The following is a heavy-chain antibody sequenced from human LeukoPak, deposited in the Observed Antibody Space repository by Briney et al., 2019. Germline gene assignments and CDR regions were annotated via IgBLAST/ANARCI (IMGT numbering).Heavy chain of an antibody. CDR2: INSDGSST. V-gene: IGHV3-74*01. Sequence: GGSLRLSCAASGFTFSSHWMHWVRQAPGKGLVWVSRINSDGSSTSYADSVKGRFTISRDNAKNTLYLQMNSLRAEDTAVYYCARDTYDYVWGSYRLFDYWGQGTLVTVSS. CDR3: ARDTYDYVWGSYRLFDY. D-gene: IGHD3-16*02. J-gene: IGHJ4*02. CDR1: GFTFSSHW.